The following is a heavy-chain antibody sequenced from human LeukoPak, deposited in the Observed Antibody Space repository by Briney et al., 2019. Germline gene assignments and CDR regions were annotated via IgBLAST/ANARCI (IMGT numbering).Heavy chain of an antibody. D-gene: IGHD3-10*01. CDR1: GGTLSSYA. Sequence: ASVKVSCKASGGTLSSYAISWVRQAPGQGLEWMGGIIPIFGTANYAQKFQGRVTITTDESTSTAYMELSSLRSEDTAVYYCARNYGSGSYYPYYFDYWGQGTLVTVSS. V-gene: IGHV1-69*05. J-gene: IGHJ4*02. CDR3: ARNYGSGSYYPYYFDY. CDR2: IIPIFGTA.